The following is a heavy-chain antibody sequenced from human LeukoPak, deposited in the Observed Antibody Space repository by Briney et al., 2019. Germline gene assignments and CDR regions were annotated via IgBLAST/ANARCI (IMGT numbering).Heavy chain of an antibody. CDR3: ARQGLGRNIDY. CDR2: IDPSDSYI. CDR1: GYTFTNYW. D-gene: IGHD6-19*01. V-gene: IGHV5-10-1*01. J-gene: IGHJ4*02. Sequence: NPRESLRISCKGSGYTFTNYWISWVRQMPGKGLEWMGRIDPSDSYINYSPSFQGHVTISVDKSISTAYLQWSSLKASDTAMYYCARQGLGRNIDYWGQGTLVTV.